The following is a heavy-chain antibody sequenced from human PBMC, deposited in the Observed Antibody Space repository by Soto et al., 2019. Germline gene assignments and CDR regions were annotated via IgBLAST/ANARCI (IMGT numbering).Heavy chain of an antibody. V-gene: IGHV1-18*04. D-gene: IGHD3-9*01. CDR2: IKVDSGYT. CDR3: ATSYDTGFDP. CDR1: GYPFIKYG. Sequence: QLQLVQSAAEVKKPGASVRVSCKAYGYPFIKYGISWIRQAPEQGLEWMGWIKVDSGYTNYAQKFQGRVTMTADTSSDTAFMELRSLRLDDTAVYFCATSYDTGFDPWCPGNLVSVSS. J-gene: IGHJ5*02.